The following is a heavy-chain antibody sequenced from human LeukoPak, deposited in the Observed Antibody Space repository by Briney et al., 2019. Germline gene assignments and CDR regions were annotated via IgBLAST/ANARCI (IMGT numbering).Heavy chain of an antibody. Sequence: GGSLRLSCAASGFIFSHYHMSWIRQAPGKGLEWVSYISPGGDEVYFADSVKGRFTISRDNAKNSLFLQMSSLTAEDTAVYYCSGGRDIAVAGPGGYFDYWGQGSLVTVSS. J-gene: IGHJ4*02. CDR3: SGGRDIAVAGPGGYFDY. CDR1: GFIFSHYH. V-gene: IGHV3-11*01. D-gene: IGHD6-19*01. CDR2: ISPGGDEV.